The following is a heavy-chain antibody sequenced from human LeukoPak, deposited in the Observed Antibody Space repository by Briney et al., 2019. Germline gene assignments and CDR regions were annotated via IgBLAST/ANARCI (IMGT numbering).Heavy chain of an antibody. CDR2: IQPDGSEQ. J-gene: IGHJ6*03. D-gene: IGHD6-13*01. Sequence: GGSLRLSCAASGFTFSSNWMSWVRQAPGKGLEWVGNIQPDGSEQYPVDSVKGRFTISRDNAKNSLYLQMNSLRAEDTALYYCARDGIAGSSWPYYYYMDVWGKGTTVTVSS. CDR3: ARDGIAGSSWPYYYYMDV. CDR1: GFTFSSNW. V-gene: IGHV3-7*03.